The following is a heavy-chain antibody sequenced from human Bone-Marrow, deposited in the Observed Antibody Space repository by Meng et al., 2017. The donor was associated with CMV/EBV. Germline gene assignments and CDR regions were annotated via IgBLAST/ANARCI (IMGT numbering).Heavy chain of an antibody. CDR1: GGTFSSYW. J-gene: IGHJ6*02. CDR3: ARVRSPAYGYYYYGMDV. CDR2: INSDGSST. Sequence: SCKASGGTFSSYWMHWVRQAPGKGLVWVSRINSDGSSTSYADSVKGRFTISRDNAKNTLYLQMNSLRAEDTALYHCARVRSPAYGYYYYGMDVWGQGTTVTVSS. D-gene: IGHD3-10*01. V-gene: IGHV3-74*01.